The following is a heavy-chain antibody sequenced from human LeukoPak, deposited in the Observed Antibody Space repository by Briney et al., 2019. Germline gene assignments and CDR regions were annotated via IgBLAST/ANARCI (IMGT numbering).Heavy chain of an antibody. V-gene: IGHV3-23*01. CDR3: AKKNEAARWSWGYEYFDY. CDR1: GFIVNNYA. D-gene: IGHD4-23*01. CDR2: ISGSGGST. Sequence: GGSLRLSCAASGFIVNNYAMTWVRQAPGKGLEWVSVISGSGGSTYYADSMKGRFTISRDDSKNTLYLQMNSLRAEDTAVYYCAKKNEAARWSWGYEYFDYWGQGTLVTVSS. J-gene: IGHJ4*02.